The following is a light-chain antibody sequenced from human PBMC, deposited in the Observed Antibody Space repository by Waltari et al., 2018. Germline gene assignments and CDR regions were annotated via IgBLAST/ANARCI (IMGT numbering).Light chain of an antibody. Sequence: EIVLTQSPATLSLSPGERATLSCRASQSVSSYLAWYQQKPGQAPRLLIYDSSTRPTGIPARFSGSGSGTDFTLTIISLEPEDFAVYYCQLRTNWPSYTFGRGTKLEIK. CDR3: QLRTNWPSYT. J-gene: IGKJ2*01. CDR1: QSVSSY. V-gene: IGKV3-11*01. CDR2: DSS.